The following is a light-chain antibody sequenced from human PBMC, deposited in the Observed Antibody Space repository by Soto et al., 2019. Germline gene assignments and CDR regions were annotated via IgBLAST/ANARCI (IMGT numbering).Light chain of an antibody. V-gene: IGLV2-14*03. CDR1: SSDVGGYNY. J-gene: IGLJ2*01. Sequence: QAVVTQPASVSGSPGQSIAISCTGTSSDVGGYNYVSWYQQHPGKAPKLIIYDVGDRPSGVSDRFSGSKSGNTASLTISGLRAEDEADYHCTSYTNSSTLLFGGGTKVTVL. CDR2: DVG. CDR3: TSYTNSSTLL.